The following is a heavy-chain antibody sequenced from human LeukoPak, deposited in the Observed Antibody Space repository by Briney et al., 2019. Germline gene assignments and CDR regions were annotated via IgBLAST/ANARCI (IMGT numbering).Heavy chain of an antibody. V-gene: IGHV3-48*01. CDR1: GFTLSGYS. CDR2: ISIGGTI. CDR3: STAKFDY. Sequence: GGSLRLSCAASGFTLSGYSMNWVRQAPGKGLEWVSHISIGGTIYYADSVKGRFTISRDNAKNSVYLQMNNLRVEYTAVYYCSTAKFDYWGQGTLVTVSS. J-gene: IGHJ4*02.